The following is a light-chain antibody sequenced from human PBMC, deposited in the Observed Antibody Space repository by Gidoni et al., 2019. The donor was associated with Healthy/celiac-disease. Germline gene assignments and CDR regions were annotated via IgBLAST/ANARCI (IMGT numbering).Light chain of an antibody. CDR2: DAS. V-gene: IGKV1-33*01. Sequence: DIQMTQSPSSLSASVGDRVTITCQASQDISNYLTWYQQKPGEAPKLLIYDASNLETGVPSRFSGSGSGTDFTFTISSLQPEDIATYYCQQYDNLPFTFGPGTKVDIK. CDR3: QQYDNLPFT. J-gene: IGKJ3*01. CDR1: QDISNY.